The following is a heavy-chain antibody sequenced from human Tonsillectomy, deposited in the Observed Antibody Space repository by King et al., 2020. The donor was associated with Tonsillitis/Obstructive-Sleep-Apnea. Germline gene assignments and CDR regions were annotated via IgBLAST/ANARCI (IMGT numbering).Heavy chain of an antibody. CDR3: ARDHIFDY. J-gene: IGHJ4*02. V-gene: IGHV3-7*01. CDR1: GFTFRSYW. Sequence: DVQLVESGGGLVQPGGSLRLSCAASGFTFRSYWMSWVRQAPGKGLEWVATIKHDGSEKNYVDSVKGRLTISRDNARNSLYLQMNSLRAEDTAVYYCARDHIFDYWGPGTRVIVSS. CDR2: IKHDGSEK.